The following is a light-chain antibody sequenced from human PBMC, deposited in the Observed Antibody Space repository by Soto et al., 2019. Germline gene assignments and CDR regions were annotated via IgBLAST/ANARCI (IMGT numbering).Light chain of an antibody. CDR3: LLYYGGARV. V-gene: IGLV7-43*01. Sequence: QAVVTQEPSLTVSPGGTVTLTCASSTGAVTGDSYPNWFQQKPGQAPRALIHGTTNRHSWTPARFSGSLLGGKAALTLSGVQPEDEAEYDCLLYYGGARVFGTGTKVTV. CDR2: GTT. J-gene: IGLJ1*01. CDR1: TGAVTGDSY.